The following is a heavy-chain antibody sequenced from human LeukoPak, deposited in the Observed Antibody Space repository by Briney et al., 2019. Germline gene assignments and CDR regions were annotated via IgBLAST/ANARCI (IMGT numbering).Heavy chain of an antibody. Sequence: ASVKVSCKASGYTFTGYYMHWVRQAPGQGLEWMGWTNPNSGGTNYAQKFQGWVTMTRDTSISTAYMELSRLRSDDTAVYYCARDLSEQWPGAISSYWGQGTLVTVSS. V-gene: IGHV1-2*04. D-gene: IGHD6-19*01. J-gene: IGHJ4*02. CDR2: TNPNSGGT. CDR1: GYTFTGYY. CDR3: ARDLSEQWPGAISSY.